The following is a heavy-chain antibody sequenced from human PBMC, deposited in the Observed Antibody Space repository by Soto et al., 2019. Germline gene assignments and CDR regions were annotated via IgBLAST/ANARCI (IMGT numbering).Heavy chain of an antibody. D-gene: IGHD3-16*01. CDR3: ARGMGASGY. CDR1: GFTFSSYA. CDR2: ISYDGSNK. V-gene: IGHV3-30-3*01. J-gene: IGHJ4*02. Sequence: PGGSLRLSCAASGFTFSSYAMHWVRQAPGKWLEWVAVISYDGSNKYYADSVKGRFTISRDNSKNTLYLQMNSLRAEDTAVYYCARGMGASGYWGQGXLVTVYS.